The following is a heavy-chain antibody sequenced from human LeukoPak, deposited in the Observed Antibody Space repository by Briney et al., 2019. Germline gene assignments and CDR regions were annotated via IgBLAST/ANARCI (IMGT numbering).Heavy chain of an antibody. CDR1: GFTFGDYA. V-gene: IGHV3-49*04. CDR2: IRSKAYGGTT. D-gene: IGHD3-3*01. CDR3: TRDNFWSGYSTFDY. J-gene: IGHJ4*02. Sequence: GGSLRLSCTASGFTFGDYAMSWVRQAPGKGLEWVGFIRSKAYGGTTEYAASVKGRFTISRDDSKSTAYLQMNSLKTEDTAVYYCTRDNFWSGYSTFDYWGQGTLVTVSS.